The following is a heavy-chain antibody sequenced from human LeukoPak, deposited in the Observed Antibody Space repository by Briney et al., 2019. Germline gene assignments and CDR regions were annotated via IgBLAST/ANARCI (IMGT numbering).Heavy chain of an antibody. CDR1: GYTFTGYY. Sequence: ASVKVSCKASGYTFTGYYMHWVRQAPGQGLEWMGWINPNSGGTNYAQKFQGRVTMTRDTSISTAYMELSRLRSDDPAVYYCARRVLGRRYFDYWGQGTLVTVSS. V-gene: IGHV1-2*02. D-gene: IGHD3-10*01. CDR3: ARRVLGRRYFDY. J-gene: IGHJ4*02. CDR2: INPNSGGT.